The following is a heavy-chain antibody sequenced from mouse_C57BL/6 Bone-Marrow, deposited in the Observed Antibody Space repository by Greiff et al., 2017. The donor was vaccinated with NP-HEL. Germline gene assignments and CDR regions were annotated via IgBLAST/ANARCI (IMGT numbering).Heavy chain of an antibody. J-gene: IGHJ4*01. CDR3: ASVFYYGSSPYAMDY. V-gene: IGHV1-39*01. CDR2: INPNYGTT. Sequence: EVQRVESGPELVKPGASVKISCKASGYSFTDYNMNWVKQSNGKSLEWIGVINPNYGTTSYNQKFKGKATLTVDQSSSTASMQLNSLTSEDSAVYSGASVFYYGSSPYAMDYWGQGTSVTVSS. CDR1: GYSFTDYN. D-gene: IGHD1-1*01.